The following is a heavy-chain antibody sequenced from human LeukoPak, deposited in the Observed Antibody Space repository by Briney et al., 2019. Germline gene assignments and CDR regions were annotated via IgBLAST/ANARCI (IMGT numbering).Heavy chain of an antibody. CDR3: ARVVVGATADY. V-gene: IGHV4-38-2*02. CDR1: GGFISDSY. Sequence: SETLSLTCTASGGFISDSYWSWIRQPPGKGLEWIGSIYHSGSTYYNPSLKSRVTISVDTSKSQFSLKLSSVTAADTAVYCCARVVVGATADYWGQGTLVTVSS. D-gene: IGHD1-26*01. CDR2: IYHSGST. J-gene: IGHJ4*02.